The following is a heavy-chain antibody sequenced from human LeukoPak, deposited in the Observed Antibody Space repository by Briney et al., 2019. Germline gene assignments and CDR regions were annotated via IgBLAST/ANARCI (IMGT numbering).Heavy chain of an antibody. V-gene: IGHV4-30-2*01. CDR2: NYHSGST. D-gene: IGHD3-10*01. J-gene: IGHJ4*02. CDR3: ARGMVRSYYFDY. Sequence: SETLSLTCTVSGGSISSGGYYWSWIRQPPGKGLEWIGYNYHSGSTYYNPSLKSRVTISVDRSKNQFSLKLSSVTAADTAVYYCARGMVRSYYFDYWGQGTLVTVSS. CDR1: GGSISSGGYY.